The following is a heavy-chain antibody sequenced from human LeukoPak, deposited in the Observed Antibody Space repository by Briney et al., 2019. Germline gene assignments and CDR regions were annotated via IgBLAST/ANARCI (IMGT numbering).Heavy chain of an antibody. V-gene: IGHV1-8*01. CDR1: GYTFTKYD. D-gene: IGHD4-23*01. CDR2: MNPNTANT. CDR3: ARGLEGNDAFDI. J-gene: IGHJ3*02. Sequence: ASVKVSCKASGYTFTKYDINWVRQATGQGLEWMGWMNPNTANTGYAQKFQGRVTITRNTSISTVYMELYNLRSEDTAVYYCARGLEGNDAFDIWGQGTMITVSS.